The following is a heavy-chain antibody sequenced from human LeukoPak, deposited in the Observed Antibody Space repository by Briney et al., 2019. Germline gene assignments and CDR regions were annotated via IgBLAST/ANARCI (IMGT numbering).Heavy chain of an antibody. CDR1: GGSFSGYY. CDR3: ARAPWAYGNYVHAFDI. J-gene: IGHJ3*02. D-gene: IGHD4-11*01. V-gene: IGHV4-34*01. Sequence: SETLSLTCAVYGGSFSGYYWSWIRQPPGKGLEWIGSLYSGGRIYYNPSLMSRVTTSVDTSKNLFSLKLTSVTAADTAVYYCARAPWAYGNYVHAFDIWGQGTMVTVSS. CDR2: LYSGGRI.